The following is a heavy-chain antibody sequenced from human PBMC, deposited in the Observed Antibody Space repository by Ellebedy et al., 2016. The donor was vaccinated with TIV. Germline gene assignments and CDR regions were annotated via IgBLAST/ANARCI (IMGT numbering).Heavy chain of an antibody. V-gene: IGHV1-2*02. CDR3: ARASYSSSWSALYHYYYYMDV. CDR2: INPKSGGK. Sequence: ASVKVSXXASGYTFTGYYMHWVRQAPGQGLEWMGSINPKSGGKNYAQKFQGRVTITADESTSTAYMELSSLRSEDTAVYYCARASYSSSWSALYHYYYYMDVWGKGTTVTVSS. CDR1: GYTFTGYY. J-gene: IGHJ6*03. D-gene: IGHD6-13*01.